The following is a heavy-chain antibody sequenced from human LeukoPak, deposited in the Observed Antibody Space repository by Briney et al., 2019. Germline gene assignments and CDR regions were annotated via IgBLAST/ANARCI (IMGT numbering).Heavy chain of an antibody. V-gene: IGHV1-69*06. Sequence: SVKVSCKASGGTFSSYAISWVRQAPGQGLEWMGGIIPIFGTANYAQKFQCRVTITADKSTSTAYMELSSLRSEDTAVYYCAVKFGELLGPYYYMDVWGKGTTVTISS. CDR3: AVKFGELLGPYYYMDV. CDR1: GGTFSSYA. CDR2: IIPIFGTA. D-gene: IGHD3-10*01. J-gene: IGHJ6*03.